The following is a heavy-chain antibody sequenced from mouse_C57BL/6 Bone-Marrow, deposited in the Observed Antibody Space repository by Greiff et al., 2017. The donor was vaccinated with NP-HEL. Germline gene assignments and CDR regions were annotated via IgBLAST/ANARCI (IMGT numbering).Heavy chain of an antibody. CDR3: ARPWFAY. V-gene: IGHV1-81*01. CDR2: IYPRSGNT. CDR1: GYTFTSYG. Sequence: VQLQQSGAELARPGASVKLSCKASGYTFTSYGISWVKQRTGQGLEWIVEIYPRSGNTYYNEKFKGKATLTADKSSSTAYMELRSLTSEDSAVYFCARPWFAYWGQGTLVTVSA. J-gene: IGHJ3*01.